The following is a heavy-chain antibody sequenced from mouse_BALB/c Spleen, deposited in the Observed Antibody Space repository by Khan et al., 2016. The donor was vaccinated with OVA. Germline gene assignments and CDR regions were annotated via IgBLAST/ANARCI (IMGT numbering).Heavy chain of an antibody. J-gene: IGHJ1*01. CDR3: AIRVYDSFWYFDV. D-gene: IGHD2-12*01. CDR2: IYPGDGRT. Sequence: QVQLQQSGPELVKPGASVKMSCKASGNTFKSYYIHWVKQRPGQGLEWIGWIYPGDGRTKYNEKFKGKTTLTADKSSSTANMFLSRLTSEVSAIYFCAIRVYDSFWYFDVVGAGTTVTVSS. CDR1: GNTFKSYY. V-gene: IGHV1S56*01.